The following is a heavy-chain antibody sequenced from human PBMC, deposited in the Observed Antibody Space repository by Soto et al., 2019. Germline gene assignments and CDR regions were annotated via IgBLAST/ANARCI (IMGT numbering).Heavy chain of an antibody. Sequence: RGSLILSCSASGFTFSSYAMHWVRQAPGKGLEYVSAISSNGGSTYYADSVKGRFTISRDNSKNTLYLQMSSLRAEDTAVYYCVNSDYYGSGIDLDYWGQGNLVIVSA. CDR2: ISSNGGST. J-gene: IGHJ4*02. D-gene: IGHD3-10*01. CDR1: GFTFSSYA. CDR3: VNSDYYGSGIDLDY. V-gene: IGHV3-64D*06.